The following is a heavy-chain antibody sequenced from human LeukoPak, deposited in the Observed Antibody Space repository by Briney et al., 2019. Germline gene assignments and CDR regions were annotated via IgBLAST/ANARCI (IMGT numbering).Heavy chain of an antibody. D-gene: IGHD4-17*01. CDR1: GYTFTTYY. CDR2: INPSGGST. V-gene: IGHV1-46*01. Sequence: GASVKVSCKASGYTFTTYYMHWARQAPGQGLEWMGIINPSGGSTGYAQKFQGRVTMTRDTSTSTVYMELSSLRSEDTAVYYCAAGDLVYDYWGQGALVTVSS. J-gene: IGHJ4*02. CDR3: AAGDLVYDY.